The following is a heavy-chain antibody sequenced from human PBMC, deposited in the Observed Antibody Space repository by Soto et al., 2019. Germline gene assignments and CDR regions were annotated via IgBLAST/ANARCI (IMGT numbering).Heavy chain of an antibody. V-gene: IGHV1-8*01. CDR3: ARDSPYMITFGGVIANDYYFDY. CDR2: MNPNSGNT. D-gene: IGHD3-16*02. J-gene: IGHJ4*02. Sequence: ASVKVSCKASGYTFTSYDINWVRQATGQGLEWMGWMNPNSGNTGYAQKFQGRVTMTRNTSISTAYMELRSLRSDDTAVYYCARDSPYMITFGGVIANDYYFDYWGQGTLVTVSS. CDR1: GYTFTSYD.